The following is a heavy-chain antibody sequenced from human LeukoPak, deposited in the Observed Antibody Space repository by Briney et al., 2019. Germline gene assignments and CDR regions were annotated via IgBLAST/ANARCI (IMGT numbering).Heavy chain of an antibody. Sequence: SETLSLTCAVSGGSISTYYWSWIRQPPGKGLEWIGYIYYDGSANYNPSLKSRVTISEDTSKSQISLKLSSVTAADTAVYYCARDNIQFDPWGQGTLVTVSS. D-gene: IGHD2/OR15-2a*01. J-gene: IGHJ5*02. CDR1: GGSISTYY. CDR3: ARDNIQFDP. CDR2: IYYDGSA. V-gene: IGHV4-59*01.